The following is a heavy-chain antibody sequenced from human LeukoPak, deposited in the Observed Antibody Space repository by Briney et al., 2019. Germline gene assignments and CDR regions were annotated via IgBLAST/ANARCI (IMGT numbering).Heavy chain of an antibody. CDR1: GGSFSGYY. Sequence: SETLSLTCAVYGGSFSGYYWSWIRQPPGKGLEWIGEINHSGSTNYNPSLKSRVTISVDTSKNQFSLKLSSVTAADTAVYYCARDESRQPWWVWGQGTLVTVSS. CDR3: ARDESRQPWWV. J-gene: IGHJ4*02. D-gene: IGHD2-15*01. CDR2: INHSGST. V-gene: IGHV4-34*01.